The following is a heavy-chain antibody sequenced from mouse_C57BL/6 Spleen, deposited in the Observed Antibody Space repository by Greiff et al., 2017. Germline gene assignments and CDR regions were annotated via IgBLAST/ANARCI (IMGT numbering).Heavy chain of an antibody. V-gene: IGHV5-17*01. J-gene: IGHJ4*01. Sequence: EVMLVESGGGLVKPGGSLKLSCAASGFTFSDYGMHWVRQAPEKGLEWVAYISSGSSTIYYADTVKGRFTISRDNAKNTLFLQMTSLRSEDTAMYYCAREGTNAMDYWGQGTSVTVSS. CDR3: AREGTNAMDY. CDR2: ISSGSSTI. CDR1: GFTFSDYG. D-gene: IGHD2-14*01.